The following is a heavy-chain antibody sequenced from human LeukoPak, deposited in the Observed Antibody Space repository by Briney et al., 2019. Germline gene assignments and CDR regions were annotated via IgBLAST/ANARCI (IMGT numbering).Heavy chain of an antibody. CDR3: AKFIVVVPAATTYYFDY. D-gene: IGHD2-2*01. V-gene: IGHV3-9*01. Sequence: GGSLRLSCAGSGFIFNNYAMHWVRQPPGKGLEWVSGISWNSGSIDYADSVKGRFTIPRDNAKNSLYLQMNSLRAEDTAVYYCAKFIVVVPAATTYYFDYWGQGTLVTVSS. J-gene: IGHJ4*02. CDR2: ISWNSGSI. CDR1: GFIFNNYA.